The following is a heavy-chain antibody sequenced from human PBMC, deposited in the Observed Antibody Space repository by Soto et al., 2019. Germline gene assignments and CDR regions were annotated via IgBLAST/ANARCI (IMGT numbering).Heavy chain of an antibody. CDR1: GYTFTKYG. CDR2: ISTNNGNT. D-gene: IGHD2-2*01. CDR3: AREYCTSTSCYGPDY. Sequence: ASVKVSCKASGYTFTKYGISWVRQAPGQGLEWMGWISTNNGNTKYAQKVQGRVAMSTDTSTSTAYVELRSLRSDDTAVYYCAREYCTSTSCYGPDYWGQGTLVTVSS. J-gene: IGHJ4*02. V-gene: IGHV1-18*01.